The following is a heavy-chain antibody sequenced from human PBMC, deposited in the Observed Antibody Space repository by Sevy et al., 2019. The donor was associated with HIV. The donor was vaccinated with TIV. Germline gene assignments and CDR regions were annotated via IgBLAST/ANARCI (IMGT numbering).Heavy chain of an antibody. CDR2: VYYTGGT. CDR1: GGSINSDH. Sequence: SETLSLTCTVSGGSINSDHWNWIRQPPGKGLEWIGYVYYTGGTNYNPSFKNRVTISVDRTKNQFSLKLTSVTAADTAVYYCARRNDFSIWGQGTMVTVS. V-gene: IGHV4-59*08. CDR3: ARRNDFSI. J-gene: IGHJ3*02. D-gene: IGHD2-21*02.